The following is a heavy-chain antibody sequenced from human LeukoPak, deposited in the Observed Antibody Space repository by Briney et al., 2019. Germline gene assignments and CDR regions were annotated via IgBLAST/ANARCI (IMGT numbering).Heavy chain of an antibody. CDR1: GFTFSSYA. Sequence: GGSLRLSCAASGFTFSSYAMSWVRQAPGKGLDWVSAISGSGVSTYYADSVKGRFTISRDNSKNTLYLQMNSLRAEDTAVYYCALGTHSSGWYPYYFDYWGQGTLVTVSS. V-gene: IGHV3-23*01. CDR2: ISGSGVST. CDR3: ALGTHSSGWYPYYFDY. D-gene: IGHD6-19*01. J-gene: IGHJ4*02.